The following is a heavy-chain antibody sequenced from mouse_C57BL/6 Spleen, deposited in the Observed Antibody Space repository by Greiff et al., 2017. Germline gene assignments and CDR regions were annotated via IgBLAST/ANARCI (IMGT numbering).Heavy chain of an antibody. Sequence: QVQLKQSGPELVKPGASVKISCKASGYAFSSSWMNWVKQRPGKGLEWIGRIYPGDGDTNYNGKFKGKATLTADKSSSTAYMQLSSLTSEDSAVYFCASYGNSYYYAMDYWGQGTSVTVSS. CDR1: GYAFSSSW. D-gene: IGHD2-1*01. J-gene: IGHJ4*01. CDR3: ASYGNSYYYAMDY. V-gene: IGHV1-82*01. CDR2: IYPGDGDT.